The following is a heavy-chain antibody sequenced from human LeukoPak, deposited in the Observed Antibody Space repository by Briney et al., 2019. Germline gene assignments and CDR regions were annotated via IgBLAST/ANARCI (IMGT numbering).Heavy chain of an antibody. CDR3: ARDVAQWGGYYYYYGMDV. J-gene: IGHJ6*02. Sequence: RPGGSLRLSCAASGFTFSSYSMNWVRQAPGKGLEWVSSISSSSSYIYYADSVKGRFTISRDNAKNSLYLQMNSLRAEDTAVYYCARDVAQWGGYYYYYGMDVWGQGTTATVSS. D-gene: IGHD6-19*01. CDR1: GFTFSSYS. CDR2: ISSSSSYI. V-gene: IGHV3-21*01.